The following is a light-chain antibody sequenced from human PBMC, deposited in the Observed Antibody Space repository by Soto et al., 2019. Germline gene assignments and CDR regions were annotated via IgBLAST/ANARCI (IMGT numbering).Light chain of an antibody. CDR2: AAS. V-gene: IGKV1-39*01. CDR3: QQSYSTPQT. CDR1: QSISSY. J-gene: IGKJ1*01. Sequence: DLLMTQSPSSLSASVGDRVTITCRASQSISSYLNWYQQKPGKAPKLLIYAASSLQSGVPSRFSGSGSGTDFTLTISSLQPEDFATYYCQQSYSTPQTFGQGTKVEIK.